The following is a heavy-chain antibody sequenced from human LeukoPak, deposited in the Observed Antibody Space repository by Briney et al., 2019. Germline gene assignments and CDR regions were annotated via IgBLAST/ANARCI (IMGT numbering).Heavy chain of an antibody. CDR1: GGSISSYY. D-gene: IGHD3-10*01. Sequence: SETLSLTCTVSGGSISSYYWSWIRQPPGKGLEWIGEINHSGSTNYNPSLKSRVTISVDTSKNQFSLKLSSVTAADTAVYYCARGVAFTMVRGVIIIRAFDIWGQGTMVTVSS. V-gene: IGHV4-34*01. J-gene: IGHJ3*02. CDR3: ARGVAFTMVRGVIIIRAFDI. CDR2: INHSGST.